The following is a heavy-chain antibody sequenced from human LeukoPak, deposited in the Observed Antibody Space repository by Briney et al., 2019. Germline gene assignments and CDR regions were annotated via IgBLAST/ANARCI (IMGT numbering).Heavy chain of an antibody. CDR2: INWNGGST. CDR1: AFTFDNYG. CDR3: ARGGRVGDLVSEYCFDF. J-gene: IGHJ4*02. V-gene: IGHV3-20*04. Sequence: GGSLRLSCAASAFTFDNYGMSWIRQAPGKGLEWVSGINWNGGSTFYADSVKGRFTISRDNAKNSLYLQMNSLRAEDTALYYCARGGRVGDLVSEYCFDFWGQGTLVTVSS. D-gene: IGHD1-26*01.